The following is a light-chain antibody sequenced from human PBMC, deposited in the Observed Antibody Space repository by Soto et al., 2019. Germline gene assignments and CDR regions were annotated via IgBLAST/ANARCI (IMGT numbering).Light chain of an antibody. CDR2: GAS. CDR1: QSVSNY. V-gene: IGKV1-39*01. CDR3: QQSYNTPHT. Sequence: DIQMTQSPSSLSASVGDRVSITCRASQSVSNYLNWYQQRPGKAPNLLIYGASSLQSGVPSRFSASRSGTDFSLTISSLQPEDFATYYCQQSYNTPHTLGGGNKVEIK. J-gene: IGKJ4*01.